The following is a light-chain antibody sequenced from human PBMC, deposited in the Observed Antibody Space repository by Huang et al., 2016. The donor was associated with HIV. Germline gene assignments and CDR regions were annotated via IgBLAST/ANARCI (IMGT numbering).Light chain of an antibody. V-gene: IGKV1-9*01. CDR3: QQLKDYPVT. J-gene: IGKJ5*01. CDR2: AAS. CDR1: QDIGNS. Sequence: IQLTQSPSSLSASVGDRIIITCRASQDIGNSLAWYQQRPGKAPKPLVYAASTLQGGVSSRFIGGVSGTYFTLTINDLQPEDFATYYCQQLKDYPVTFGQGTRLDIE.